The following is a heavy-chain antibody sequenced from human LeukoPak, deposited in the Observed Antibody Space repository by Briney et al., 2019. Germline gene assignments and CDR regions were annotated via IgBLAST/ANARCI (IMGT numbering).Heavy chain of an antibody. D-gene: IGHD6-19*01. J-gene: IGHJ4*02. CDR1: GFTFRNYA. Sequence: PGGSLRLSCAASGFTFRNYAMNWVRQAPGKGLDWVSVISGSSGSTYYADSVKGRFTISRDSSKNALYLQMSSLRAEDTAVYYCAKANEDTSGHFDYWGQGTLVTVSS. CDR2: ISGSSGST. CDR3: AKANEDTSGHFDY. V-gene: IGHV3-23*01.